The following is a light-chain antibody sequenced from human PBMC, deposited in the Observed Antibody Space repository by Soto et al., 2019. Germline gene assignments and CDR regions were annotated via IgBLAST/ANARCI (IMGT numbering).Light chain of an antibody. Sequence: DIQLTQSPSFLSASVGDRVTITCRASQGISSSLAWYQQNPGRAPKVLIYAASTLQSGVPSRFGGSGSGTDFTLTISSLQPEDFATYYCQQLNSYPLTFGGGTKVEIK. J-gene: IGKJ4*01. V-gene: IGKV1-9*01. CDR1: QGISSS. CDR2: AAS. CDR3: QQLNSYPLT.